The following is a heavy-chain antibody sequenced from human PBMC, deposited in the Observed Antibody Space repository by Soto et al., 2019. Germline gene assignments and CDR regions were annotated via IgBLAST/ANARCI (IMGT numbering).Heavy chain of an antibody. Sequence: GASVKVSCTAFGYTFTSYDIYWVRQATGQGLEWMGWMNPNTGNSAYAQEFQGRVTVTSDTSINTVHMELSSLRSEDTAVYYCARRAETNGWNGFGADKYYFDFWGQGTLVTVSS. J-gene: IGHJ4*02. D-gene: IGHD1-1*01. CDR1: GYTFTSYD. CDR3: ARRAETNGWNGFGADKYYFDF. V-gene: IGHV1-8*01. CDR2: MNPNTGNS.